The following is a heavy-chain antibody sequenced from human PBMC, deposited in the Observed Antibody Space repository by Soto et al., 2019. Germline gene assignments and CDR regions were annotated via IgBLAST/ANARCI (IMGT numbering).Heavy chain of an antibody. J-gene: IGHJ3*02. CDR2: IKQDGSVN. CDR3: ARDPYNSGGYAAFDI. D-gene: IGHD3-22*01. Sequence: EVQLVESGGGLVQPGGSLRLSCVASGITLSKSCMTWVRQAPGKGLEWVANIKQDGSVNYYVASVKGRFTISRDNAKNSLYLQMNSLSAEDTAVYYCARDPYNSGGYAAFDIWGQGTMVSVSS. V-gene: IGHV3-7*04. CDR1: GITLSKSC.